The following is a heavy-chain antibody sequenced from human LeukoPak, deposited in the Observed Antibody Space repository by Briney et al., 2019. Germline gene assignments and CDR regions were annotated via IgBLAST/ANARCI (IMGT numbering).Heavy chain of an antibody. D-gene: IGHD2-15*01. CDR2: ISSSDTTM. CDR3: ARHRSGGSQDDAFDI. Sequence: GGSLRLSCAASGFTFRDYDMTWIRQAPGKGLEWVSYISSSDTTMYNADSVKGRFTIPRQNAKNSLFLQMNSLRAEDTAVYYCARHRSGGSQDDAFDIWGQGTLVTVSS. J-gene: IGHJ3*02. CDR1: GFTFRDYD. V-gene: IGHV3-11*01.